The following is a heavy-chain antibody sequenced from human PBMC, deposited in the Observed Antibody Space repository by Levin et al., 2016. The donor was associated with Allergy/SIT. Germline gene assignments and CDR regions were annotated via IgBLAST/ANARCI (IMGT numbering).Heavy chain of an antibody. CDR3: ARTIPFSFIFDH. J-gene: IGHJ4*02. V-gene: IGHV4-30-2*01. CDR2: IYDTGAA. CDR1: GDSISGGGHS. D-gene: IGHD2/OR15-2a*01. Sequence: LRLSCAVTGDSISGGGHSWSWIRQAPGKGLEWIGHIYDTGAAYYRPSLESRATLSIYTSSNHFSLNLRSVTAADTAVYYCARTIPFSFIFDHWGRGALVTVAS.